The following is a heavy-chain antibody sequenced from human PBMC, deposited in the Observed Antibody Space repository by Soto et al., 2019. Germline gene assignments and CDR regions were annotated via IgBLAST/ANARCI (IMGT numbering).Heavy chain of an antibody. Sequence: SETLSLTCTVSGGSINSADYHWSWIRQPPGKGLEWIGYIYYSGSTYYNPSLKSRVTISVDTSKNQFSLKLSSVTAADTAVYYCARSKTNYYYGMDVWGQGTTVTVS. CDR1: GGSINSADYH. J-gene: IGHJ6*02. CDR2: IYYSGST. V-gene: IGHV4-30-4*01. CDR3: ARSKTNYYYGMDV.